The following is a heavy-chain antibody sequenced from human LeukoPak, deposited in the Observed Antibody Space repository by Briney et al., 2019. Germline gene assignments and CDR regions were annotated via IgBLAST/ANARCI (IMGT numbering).Heavy chain of an antibody. V-gene: IGHV3-23*01. CDR3: ATALGYPHY. D-gene: IGHD2-15*01. CDR2: ISGNGGST. J-gene: IGHJ4*02. Sequence: PAGGSLRLSCAASGFTFSSYAMSWVRQAPGKGLEWVSAISGNGGSTYYADSVKGRFTISRDNSKNTLYLQMNSLRAEDTAVYYCATALGYPHYWGQGTLVTVSS. CDR1: GFTFSSYA.